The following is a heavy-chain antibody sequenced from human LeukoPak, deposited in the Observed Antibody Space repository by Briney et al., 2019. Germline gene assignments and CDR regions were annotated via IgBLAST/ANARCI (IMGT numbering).Heavy chain of an antibody. Sequence: ASVKVSCKVSGYSLSELFTHWVRPAPGKGLEWMEGFDPEDGEPMYAQKFQGRVTMTEDTYTDTAYMELRSLRSEDTAVYYCATGKDELLDSWGQGTLVTVSS. J-gene: IGHJ5*01. D-gene: IGHD1-1*01. V-gene: IGHV1-24*01. CDR2: FDPEDGEP. CDR3: ATGKDELLDS. CDR1: GYSLSELF.